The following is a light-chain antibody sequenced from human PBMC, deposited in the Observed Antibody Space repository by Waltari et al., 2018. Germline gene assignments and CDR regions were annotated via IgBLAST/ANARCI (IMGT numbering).Light chain of an antibody. CDR3: CSYAGLGIYV. CDR1: SSDVGHYNL. J-gene: IGLJ1*01. CDR2: EVT. V-gene: IGLV2-23*02. Sequence: QSGLTQPASVSGSPGQSLTIACTGPSSDVGHYNLVSWYQQYPGKAPKLMVYEVTRRSSGVSDRFSGSKSGNTASLTIYGLQSEDEADYYCCSYAGLGIYVFGTGTKVTVL.